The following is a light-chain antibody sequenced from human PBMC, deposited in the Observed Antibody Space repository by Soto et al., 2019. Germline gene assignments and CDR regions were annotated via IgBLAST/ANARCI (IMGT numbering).Light chain of an antibody. V-gene: IGLV2-14*01. J-gene: IGLJ2*01. CDR2: DVS. CDR3: SSYTSSVTLA. Sequence: QSVLTQPASVSGSPGQSITISCTGTSSDIGGYNYVSWYQQHPGKAPQLILYDVSYRPSGVSNRFSGSKSGNTASLTISGLQAEDEADYYCSSYTSSVTLAFGGGTKLTVL. CDR1: SSDIGGYNY.